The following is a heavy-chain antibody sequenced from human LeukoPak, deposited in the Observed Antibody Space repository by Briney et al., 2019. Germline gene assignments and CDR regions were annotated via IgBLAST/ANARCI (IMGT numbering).Heavy chain of an antibody. CDR1: GGTFSSYA. J-gene: IGHJ5*02. V-gene: IGHV1-69*04. CDR3: ARDVETDCSSTSCYYNLFDP. CDR2: IIPIFGIA. D-gene: IGHD2-2*01. Sequence: SVKVSCKASGGTFSSYAISWVRQAPGQGLEWMGKIIPIFGIANYAQKFQGRVTITAGKSTSTAYMELSSLRSEDTAVYYCARDVETDCSSTSCYYNLFDPWGQGTLVTVSS.